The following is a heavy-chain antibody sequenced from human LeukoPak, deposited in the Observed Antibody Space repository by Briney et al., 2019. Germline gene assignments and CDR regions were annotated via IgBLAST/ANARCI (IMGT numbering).Heavy chain of an antibody. J-gene: IGHJ6*03. V-gene: IGHV4-34*01. D-gene: IGHD2-15*01. CDR3: ARYAAGYYYFYMDV. Sequence: SETLSLTCAVFGGSFSGYYLSWIRQPPGKGLEWIGEINPDGSTGYNPSLKSRVTISMDTSKNQFSLNLTSVSAADTAVYYCARYAAGYYYFYMDVWGKGTSVTVSS. CDR1: GGSFSGYY. CDR2: INPDGST.